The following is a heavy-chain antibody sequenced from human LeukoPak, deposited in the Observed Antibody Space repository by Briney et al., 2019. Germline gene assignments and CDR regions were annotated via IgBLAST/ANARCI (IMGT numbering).Heavy chain of an antibody. V-gene: IGHV4-38-2*02. CDR1: GYSISSGYY. CDR2: IYHSGST. CDR3: ARDEARTGYIHY. J-gene: IGHJ4*02. D-gene: IGHD3-9*01. Sequence: ASETLSLTCAVSGYSISSGYYWGWIRQPPGKGLEWIGSIYHSGSTYYNPSLKSRITMSLDTSKNQLSLRLTSVTAADTAVYYCARDEARTGYIHYWGQGTLITVSS.